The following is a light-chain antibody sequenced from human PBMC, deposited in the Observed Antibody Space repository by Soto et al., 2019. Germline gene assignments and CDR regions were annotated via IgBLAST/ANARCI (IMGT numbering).Light chain of an antibody. CDR2: AAS. J-gene: IGKJ1*01. V-gene: IGKV1-17*03. CDR3: LQHNTYPRT. CDR1: QGISTY. Sequence: DIQMTHSPSAMSASVGDRVTITCRASQGISTYLAWFQQKPGKVPKHLIYAASSLQSGVPSRFSGSGSGTEFTLTISSLQPEDFATYYCLQHNTYPRTFGQGTKVDIK.